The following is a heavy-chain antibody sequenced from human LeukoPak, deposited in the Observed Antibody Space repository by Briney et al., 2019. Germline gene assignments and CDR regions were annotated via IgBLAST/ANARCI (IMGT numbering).Heavy chain of an antibody. J-gene: IGHJ4*02. D-gene: IGHD3-10*01. CDR3: AAPYGSGSYYNSLDY. V-gene: IGHV3-48*03. CDR2: ISSSGSTI. Sequence: GGSLRLSCAASGFTFSSYVMNWVRQAPGKGLEWVSYISSSGSTIYYADSVKGRFTISRDNAKNSLYLQMNSLRAEDTAVYYCAAPYGSGSYYNSLDYWGQGTLVTVSS. CDR1: GFTFSSYV.